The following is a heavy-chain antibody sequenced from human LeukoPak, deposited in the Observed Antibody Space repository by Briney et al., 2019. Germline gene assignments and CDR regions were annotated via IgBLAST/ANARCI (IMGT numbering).Heavy chain of an antibody. J-gene: IGHJ4*02. Sequence: GGSLRLSCAASGFTFSSYSMNWVRQAPGKGLEWALSISSTYSYIYYADSVKGRFTISRDNAKNSLYLQMNSLRAEDTAVYYCARDGYYDSSNDFDYWGQGTLVTVSS. CDR1: GFTFSSYS. CDR3: ARDGYYDSSNDFDY. V-gene: IGHV3-21*01. D-gene: IGHD3-22*01. CDR2: ISSTYSYI.